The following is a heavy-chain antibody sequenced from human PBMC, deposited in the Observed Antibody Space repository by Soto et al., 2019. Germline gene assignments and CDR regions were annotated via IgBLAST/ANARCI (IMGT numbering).Heavy chain of an antibody. CDR3: ARHRHPRGTVGATSPLDP. CDR1: GFSVSSNY. CDR2: HYSGGST. D-gene: IGHD1-26*01. J-gene: IGHJ5*02. V-gene: IGHV3-53*01. Sequence: GSLRLSCAISGFSVSSNYLSWVRQAPGKGLEWVSVHYSGGSTYYADSVQGRFTISRDKSNNTLYLQMRRVRAEDTAVYFCARHRHPRGTVGATSPLDPWGQGAQVTVSS.